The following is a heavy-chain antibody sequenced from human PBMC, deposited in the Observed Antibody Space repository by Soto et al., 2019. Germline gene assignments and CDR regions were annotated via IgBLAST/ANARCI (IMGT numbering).Heavy chain of an antibody. V-gene: IGHV4-4*02. CDR3: AKDIYYFDY. CDR2: IYHSGST. D-gene: IGHD2-21*01. J-gene: IGHJ4*02. CDR1: GGPIRSSYW. Sequence: SETLQATCPVSGGPIRSSYWWSWVRQPPGKGLEWIGEIYHSGSTNYNPSLKIRVTISVDKSKNQFSLKLSSLTAADTAVYYCAKDIYYFDYWGQGTLVT.